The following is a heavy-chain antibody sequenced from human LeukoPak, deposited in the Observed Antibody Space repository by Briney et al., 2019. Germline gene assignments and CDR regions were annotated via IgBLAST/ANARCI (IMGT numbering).Heavy chain of an antibody. CDR1: GFTVSSNY. CDR3: ARGHGYSSGWNVGY. J-gene: IGHJ4*02. Sequence: GGSLRLSCGASGFTVSSNYMSWVRQAPRKGLEWVSVIYSGGSTYYADSVKGRFTISRDNSKNTLYLQMNSLRAEDTAVYYCARGHGYSSGWNVGYRGQGTLVTVSS. D-gene: IGHD6-19*01. CDR2: IYSGGST. V-gene: IGHV3-53*01.